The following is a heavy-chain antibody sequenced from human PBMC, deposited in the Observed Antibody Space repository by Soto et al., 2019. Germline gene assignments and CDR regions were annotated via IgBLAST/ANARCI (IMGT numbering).Heavy chain of an antibody. CDR1: GVSISSTPYY. D-gene: IGHD3-10*01. V-gene: IGHV4-39*01. Sequence: SETLSLTCTVSGVSISSTPYYWAWIRQPPGMGLEWIGSIDYRRSTDYNPSLKGRVTISVDTSQNHFSLEVRSVTAADTAVYYCATRHLDDPYGGPGGYWGQGTLVTVSS. CDR3: ATRHLDDPYGGPGGY. J-gene: IGHJ4*02. CDR2: IDYRRST.